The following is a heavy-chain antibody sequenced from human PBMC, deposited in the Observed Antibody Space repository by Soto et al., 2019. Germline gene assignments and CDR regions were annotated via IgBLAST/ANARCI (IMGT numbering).Heavy chain of an antibody. Sequence: QVQLVESGGGLVKPGGSLRLSCAASGFTFSDYYMSWIRQAPGKGLEWVSYISSSGSTIYYADSVKGRFTISRDNAKNSLYLQMNSLRAEDTAVYYCARDSLKDIVVVVAATPAPPDYWGQGTLVTVSS. CDR3: ARDSLKDIVVVVAATPAPPDY. J-gene: IGHJ4*02. V-gene: IGHV3-11*01. CDR2: ISSSGSTI. CDR1: GFTFSDYY. D-gene: IGHD2-15*01.